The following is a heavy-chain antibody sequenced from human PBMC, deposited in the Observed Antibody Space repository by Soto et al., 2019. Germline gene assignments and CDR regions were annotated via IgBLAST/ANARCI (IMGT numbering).Heavy chain of an antibody. V-gene: IGHV5-51*01. CDR3: ARGWKVAGDAFDI. Sequence: PGESLKISCKGSGYNFAVYWIGWVLQMPGKGLEGMGMIYPGDSDTRYSPSFQGQVTISVDKSISTAYLQWSSLKASDTAMYYCARGWKVAGDAFDIWGQGTMVTVSS. D-gene: IGHD1-1*01. J-gene: IGHJ3*02. CDR2: IYPGDSDT. CDR1: GYNFAVYW.